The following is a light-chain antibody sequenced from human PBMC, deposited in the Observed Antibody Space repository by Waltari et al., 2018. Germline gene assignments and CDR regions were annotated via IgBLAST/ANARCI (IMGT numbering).Light chain of an antibody. CDR1: SSAVGAYNY. J-gene: IGLJ1*01. V-gene: IGLV2-8*01. CDR3: SSYADNNKLI. CDR2: EVS. Sequence: QSALTQPPSASGSPGQSVTISCTGTSSAVGAYNYVFWYQQHPGNAPKVLIYEVSRRPSGVPERFSGSKSGNTASLTVSGLQAEDEADYYCSSYADNNKLIFGSGTKVTVL.